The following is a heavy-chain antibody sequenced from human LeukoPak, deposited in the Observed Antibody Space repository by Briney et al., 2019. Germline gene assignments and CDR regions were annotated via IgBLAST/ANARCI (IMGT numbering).Heavy chain of an antibody. J-gene: IGHJ6*03. CDR1: GGSISSYY. D-gene: IGHD6-13*01. Sequence: SETLSLTCTVSGGSISSYYWSWIRQPPGKGLEWIGYIYTSGSTNYNPSLKSRVTISVDTSKNQFSLKLSSVTAADTAVYYCARHAGHEKYYYTDVWGKGTTVTVSS. CDR2: IYTSGST. CDR3: ARHAGHEKYYYTDV. V-gene: IGHV4-4*09.